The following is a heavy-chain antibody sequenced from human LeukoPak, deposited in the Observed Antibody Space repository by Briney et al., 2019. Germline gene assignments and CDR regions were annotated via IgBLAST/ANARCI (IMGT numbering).Heavy chain of an antibody. CDR3: ARVNYDYYYGAFCDY. J-gene: IGHJ4*02. V-gene: IGHV4-59*01. Sequence: PSETLSLTCTVSGGSINSYYWSWIRQPPGKGLEWIGYIYYSGSTNYNPSLKSRVTISVDTSKNQFSLKLSSVTAADTAVYYCARVNYDYYYGAFCDYWGQGTLVTVSS. D-gene: IGHD3-10*01. CDR2: IYYSGST. CDR1: GGSINSYY.